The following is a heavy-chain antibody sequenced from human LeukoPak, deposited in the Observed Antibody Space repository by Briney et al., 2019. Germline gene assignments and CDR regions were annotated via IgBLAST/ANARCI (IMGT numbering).Heavy chain of an antibody. CDR3: VKGDTVTTRPNFDY. D-gene: IGHD4-17*01. V-gene: IGHV3-23*01. CDR2: ISGGGGST. J-gene: IGHJ4*02. Sequence: GGSLRLSCAASGFTFSIYAMTWVRQAPGKGLEWVSVISGGGGSTYYGDSVKGRFTISRDNSKNTLFLQMNTLRVEDTAIYYCVKGDTVTTRPNFDYWGQGTLVTVSS. CDR1: GFTFSIYA.